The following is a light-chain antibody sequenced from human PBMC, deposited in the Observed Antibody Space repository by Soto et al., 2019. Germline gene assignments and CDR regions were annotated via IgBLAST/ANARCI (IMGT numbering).Light chain of an antibody. J-gene: IGKJ5*01. V-gene: IGKV3D-15*01. CDR1: ENIGRA. Sequence: DIVVTQSPATLSVSPGESVTLSCRTSENIGRALAWYLKKPGQVPRLLISEASNRATGIPGRFSGTGSGTEFTLTIHSLQSEDFAVYYCHHYSIWPPYTFGQGTRLEI. CDR3: HHYSIWPPYT. CDR2: EAS.